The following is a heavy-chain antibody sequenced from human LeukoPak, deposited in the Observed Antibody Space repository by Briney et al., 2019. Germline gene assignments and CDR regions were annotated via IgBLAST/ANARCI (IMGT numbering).Heavy chain of an antibody. CDR1: GDSVSSNSAA. V-gene: IGHV6-1*01. Sequence: SQTLSPTCAISGDSVSSNSAAWNWIRQSPSRGLEWLGRTYYRSKWYNDYAISVKSRITINPDTSKNQFSLQLNSVTPEDTAVYYCARGRSGSYSDPTYYFDYWGQGTLVTVSS. CDR2: TYYRSKWYN. D-gene: IGHD1-26*01. J-gene: IGHJ4*02. CDR3: ARGRSGSYSDPTYYFDY.